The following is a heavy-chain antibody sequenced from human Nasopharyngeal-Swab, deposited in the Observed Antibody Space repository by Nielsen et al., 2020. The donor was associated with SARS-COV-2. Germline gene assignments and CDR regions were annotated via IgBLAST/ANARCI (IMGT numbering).Heavy chain of an antibody. D-gene: IGHD6-19*01. CDR1: GFTFSSYE. CDR3: ARDGGSGNFDH. J-gene: IGHJ4*02. V-gene: IGHV3-48*03. Sequence: GGSLRLSCAASGFTFSSYEMNWVRQAPGKGLEWVSYISSSGSTIYYADSVKGRFTISRDNAKNSLYLQMNSLRAEDTAVYYCARDGGSGNFDHWGQGTLVTVSS. CDR2: ISSSGSTI.